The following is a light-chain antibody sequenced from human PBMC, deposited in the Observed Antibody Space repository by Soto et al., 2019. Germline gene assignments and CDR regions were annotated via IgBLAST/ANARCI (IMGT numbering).Light chain of an antibody. Sequence: EIVLTQSPGTLSLSPGERATLSGRASQSVSSTYLAWYQQKPGQAPRLLINGASRSAIGITDRFSGSGSGTDFTLTISRLEPEDFAVYYCQQYGSSPYTFGQGTKVDIK. CDR3: QQYGSSPYT. J-gene: IGKJ2*01. CDR2: GAS. V-gene: IGKV3-20*01. CDR1: QSVSSTY.